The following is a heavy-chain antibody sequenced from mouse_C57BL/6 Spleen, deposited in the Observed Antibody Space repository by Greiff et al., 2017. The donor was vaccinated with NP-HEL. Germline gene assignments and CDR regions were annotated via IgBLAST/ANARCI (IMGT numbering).Heavy chain of an antibody. CDR2: IYPGSGST. J-gene: IGHJ4*01. V-gene: IGHV1-55*01. CDR3: AKLGGAAQATFAMDY. D-gene: IGHD3-2*02. Sequence: PGQGLEWIGDIYPGSGSTNYNEKFKSKATLTVDTSSSTAYMQLSSLTSEDSAVYYCAKLGGAAQATFAMDYWGQGTSVTVSS.